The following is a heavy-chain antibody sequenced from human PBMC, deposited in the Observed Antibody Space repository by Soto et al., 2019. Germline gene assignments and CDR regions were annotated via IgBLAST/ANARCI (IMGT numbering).Heavy chain of an antibody. J-gene: IGHJ4*02. D-gene: IGHD6-13*01. CDR2: INPNGGST. CDR3: ARGLAAGDY. Sequence: QVQLVQSGAEVQNPGASVKVSCKASGYTFTNYYIHWVRQAPGQGLEWMAIINPNGGSTNYAQKFQGRVTLARATFTSTVYMELSSLRSEDTAIYYCARGLAAGDYWGQGTLVTVSS. V-gene: IGHV1-46*01. CDR1: GYTFTNYY.